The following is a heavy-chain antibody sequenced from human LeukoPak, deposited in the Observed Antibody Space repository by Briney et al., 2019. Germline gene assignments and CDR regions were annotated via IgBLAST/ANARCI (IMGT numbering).Heavy chain of an antibody. J-gene: IGHJ4*02. V-gene: IGHV3-66*01. Sequence: GGSLRLSCAASGFTFSSYSMDWVRQAPGKGLDWVSVIHRGGNTYYADSVKGRFTISRDNSKNTLYLQMNGLRAEDTAVYYCARDGPIEGATLFDFWGQGTLVTVSS. CDR3: ARDGPIEGATLFDF. D-gene: IGHD1-26*01. CDR2: IHRGGNT. CDR1: GFTFSSYS.